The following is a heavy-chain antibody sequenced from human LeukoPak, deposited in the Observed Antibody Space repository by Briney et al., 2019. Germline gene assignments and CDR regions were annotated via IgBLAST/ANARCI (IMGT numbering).Heavy chain of an antibody. V-gene: IGHV1-2*06. CDR1: VYSLTDYL. D-gene: IGHD1-26*01. J-gene: IGHJ4*02. CDR2: INPSSGGT. CDR3: ARQGIGAVDY. Sequence: ASVKVSCKACVYSLTDYLMHWVRQAPGQGLEWIGRINPSSGGTNYGQKFQGRVTMTRDTSITTAYMEVSRLTSDDTAVYYCARQGIGAVDYWGQGTLVTVSS.